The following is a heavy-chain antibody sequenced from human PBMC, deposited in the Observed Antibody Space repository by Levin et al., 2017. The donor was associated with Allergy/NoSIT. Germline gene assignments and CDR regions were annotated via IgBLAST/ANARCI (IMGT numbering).Heavy chain of an antibody. CDR2: IIPIFGTA. V-gene: IGHV1-69*13. Sequence: GASVKVSCKASGGTFNSYAISWVRQAPGQGLEWMGGIIPIFGTANYAQKFQGRVTITADESTSTAYMELSSLRSEDTAVYYCARAYCSGHSCYSDRYYYYGMDVWGQGTTVTVSS. CDR3: ARAYCSGHSCYSDRYYYYGMDV. CDR1: GGTFNSYA. D-gene: IGHD2-15*01. J-gene: IGHJ6*02.